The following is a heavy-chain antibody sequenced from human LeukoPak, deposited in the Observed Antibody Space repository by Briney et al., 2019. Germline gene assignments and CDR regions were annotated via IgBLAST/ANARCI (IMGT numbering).Heavy chain of an antibody. Sequence: GSLRLSCAASGFTFSSYWMSWVRQAPGKGLEWVANIKQDGSEKYYVDSVKGRFTISRDNAKNSLYLQMNSLRAEDTAVYYCARDHLYSGSYYGSEYYFDYWGQGTLVTVSS. V-gene: IGHV3-7*01. D-gene: IGHD1-26*01. CDR2: IKQDGSEK. CDR1: GFTFSSYW. J-gene: IGHJ4*02. CDR3: ARDHLYSGSYYGSEYYFDY.